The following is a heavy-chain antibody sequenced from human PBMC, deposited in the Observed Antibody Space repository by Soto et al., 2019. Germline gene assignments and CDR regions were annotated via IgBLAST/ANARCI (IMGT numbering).Heavy chain of an antibody. CDR2: IYPGDSDT. J-gene: IGHJ6*02. D-gene: IGHD2-15*01. Sequence: GESLKISRKGSGYSFTSYWIGWVRQMPGKSLEWKGVIYPGDSDTRYSPSFQGQVTISADKSISTAYLQWSSLKASDTAMYYCARLKCTTPSVSGGSRYSYYYYGMDVWGQGTTVTVSS. V-gene: IGHV5-51*01. CDR3: ARLKCTTPSVSGGSRYSYYYYGMDV. CDR1: GYSFTSYW.